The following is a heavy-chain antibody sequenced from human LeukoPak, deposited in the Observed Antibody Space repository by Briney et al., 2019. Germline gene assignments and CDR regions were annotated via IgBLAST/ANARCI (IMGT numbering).Heavy chain of an antibody. CDR3: ARGASGYSGYEYFDY. Sequence: GSVKVSCKASGYTFTGYYMHWVRQAPGQGLEWMGWINPNSGGTNYAQKFQGRVTMTRDTSISTAYMELSRLRSDDTAVYYCARGASGYSGYEYFDYWGQGTLVTVSS. V-gene: IGHV1-2*02. D-gene: IGHD5-12*01. CDR1: GYTFTGYY. CDR2: INPNSGGT. J-gene: IGHJ4*02.